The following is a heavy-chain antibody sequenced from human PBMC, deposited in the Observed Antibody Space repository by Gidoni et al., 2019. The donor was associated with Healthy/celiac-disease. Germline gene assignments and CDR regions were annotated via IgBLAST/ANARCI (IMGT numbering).Heavy chain of an antibody. Sequence: QVQLQQWGAGLLKPSETLSLPCAVYGGSFSGYYWSCIRQPPGKGLEGIGEINHSGSTNYNPSLKSRVTISVDTSKNQFSLKLSSVTAADTAVYYCAMTRGGYSYGFWGQGTLVTVSS. V-gene: IGHV4-34*01. CDR2: INHSGST. CDR3: AMTRGGYSYGF. CDR1: GGSFSGYY. D-gene: IGHD5-18*01. J-gene: IGHJ4*02.